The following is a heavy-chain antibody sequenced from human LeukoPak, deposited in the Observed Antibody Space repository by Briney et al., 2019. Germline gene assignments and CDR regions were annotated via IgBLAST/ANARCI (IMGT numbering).Heavy chain of an antibody. Sequence: PGGSLRLSCAASGFTFSDYYMCWIRQAPGKGLEWVSYISSSGSTIYYADSVKGRFTISRDNAKNSLYLQMNSLRAEDTAVYYCARGKQWRTTSYYFDYWGQGTLVTVSS. V-gene: IGHV3-11*01. D-gene: IGHD1-1*01. CDR3: ARGKQWRTTSYYFDY. J-gene: IGHJ4*02. CDR2: ISSSGSTI. CDR1: GFTFSDYY.